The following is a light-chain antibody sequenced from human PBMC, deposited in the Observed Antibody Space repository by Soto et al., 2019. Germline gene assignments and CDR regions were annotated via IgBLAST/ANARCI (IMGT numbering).Light chain of an antibody. CDR3: QQYGSSPT. CDR2: GAS. Sequence: EIVLTQSPGTLSLSPGERATLSCRASQSVSSSYLAWYQQKPGQAPRLLIYGASSRATGIPDRFSGSGSGTAFTLTISRLEPEVFAVYYCQQYGSSPTFGGGTKVEIK. CDR1: QSVSSSY. V-gene: IGKV3-20*01. J-gene: IGKJ4*01.